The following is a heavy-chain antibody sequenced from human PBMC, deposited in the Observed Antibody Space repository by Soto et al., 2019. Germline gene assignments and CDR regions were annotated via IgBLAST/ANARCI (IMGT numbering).Heavy chain of an antibody. CDR1: GFTVSSNY. Sequence: VQLVETGGGLIQPGGSLRLSCAASGFTVSSNYMSWVRQAPGKGLEWVSVIYSGGSTYYADTVKGRFTISRDNSKNTLYLQMNSLRAEETAVYYCARLVANFEHDAFDIRGQGTMVTVSS. J-gene: IGHJ3*02. V-gene: IGHV3-53*02. CDR2: IYSGGST. CDR3: ARLVANFEHDAFDI. D-gene: IGHD5-12*01.